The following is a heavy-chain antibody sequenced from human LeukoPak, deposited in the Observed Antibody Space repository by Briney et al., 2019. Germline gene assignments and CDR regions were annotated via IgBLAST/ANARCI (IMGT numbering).Heavy chain of an antibody. D-gene: IGHD3-10*01. Sequence: ASVKVSCKASGYTFTGYYMHWVRQAPGQGLEWMGWINPNSGGTNYAQKFQGRVTMTRGTSISTAYMELSRLRSDDTAVYYCAREVSYGAGFDYWGQGTLVTVSS. CDR2: INPNSGGT. CDR1: GYTFTGYY. CDR3: AREVSYGAGFDY. V-gene: IGHV1-2*02. J-gene: IGHJ4*02.